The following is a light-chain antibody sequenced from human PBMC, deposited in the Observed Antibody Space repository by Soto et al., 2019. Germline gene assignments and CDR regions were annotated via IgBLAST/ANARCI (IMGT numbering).Light chain of an antibody. V-gene: IGKV3-15*01. CDR2: GAS. Sequence: EIVMPQSPATLSVSPGVSATLSCRAGQSVTSNLAWYQQKPGQAPRLLIYGASTRAIGIPSRFSGSGSGAEFSLTISNLQSEDFAVYYCQQYNNWPLITFGQGTRLEIK. CDR3: QQYNNWPLIT. CDR1: QSVTSN. J-gene: IGKJ5*01.